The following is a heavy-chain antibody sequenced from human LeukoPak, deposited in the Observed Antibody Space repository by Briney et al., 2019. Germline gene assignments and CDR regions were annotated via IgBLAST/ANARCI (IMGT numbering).Heavy chain of an antibody. Sequence: SDTLSLTCAVYGGSFSGYYWSWIRQPPGKGLEWIGEINHSGSTNYNPSLKSRVTISVDTSKNQFSLKLSSVTAADTAVYYCARGSGSYYVDYWGQGTLVTVSS. CDR1: GGSFSGYY. J-gene: IGHJ4*02. D-gene: IGHD1-26*01. V-gene: IGHV4-34*01. CDR2: INHSGST. CDR3: ARGSGSYYVDY.